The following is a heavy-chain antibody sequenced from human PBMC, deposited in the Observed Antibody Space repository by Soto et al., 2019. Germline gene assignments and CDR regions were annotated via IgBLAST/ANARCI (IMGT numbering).Heavy chain of an antibody. J-gene: IGHJ4*02. Sequence: ESGGGVVQPGRSLRLSCAASGFTFSSHGMHWVRQAPDKGLEWVAVIWYDGSNKYYADSVKGRFTISRDNSNNMLYLEMNNLRAEDTAVYYCARWGNWKVADNWGQGTLVTVSS. CDR2: IWYDGSNK. D-gene: IGHD3-16*01. CDR3: ARWGNWKVADN. V-gene: IGHV3-33*01. CDR1: GFTFSSHG.